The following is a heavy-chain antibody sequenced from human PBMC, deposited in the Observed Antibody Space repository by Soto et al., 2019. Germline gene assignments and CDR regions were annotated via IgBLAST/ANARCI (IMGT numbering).Heavy chain of an antibody. CDR3: AREIFYDSSRFPFNY. CDR1: GYTFINYG. J-gene: IGHJ4*02. Sequence: QVQLVQSGAEVKKPGASVKVSCKSSGYTFINYGIAWVRQAPGQGLEWMGWISGFNGNTNYAQKFQGRVTMTTDTSTRTAYMGLWSLRSGDTAVYSCAREIFYDSSRFPFNYWGQGTLVTVSS. V-gene: IGHV1-18*01. CDR2: ISGFNGNT. D-gene: IGHD3-22*01.